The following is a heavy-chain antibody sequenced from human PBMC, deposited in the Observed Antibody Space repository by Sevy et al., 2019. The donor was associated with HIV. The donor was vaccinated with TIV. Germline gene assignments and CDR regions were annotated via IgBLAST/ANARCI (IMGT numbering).Heavy chain of an antibody. CDR3: LRAIAADGNF. CDR1: GFSLNTYW. V-gene: IGHV3-7*01. D-gene: IGHD6-13*01. Sequence: GGSLRLSCAASGFSLNTYWMSWVRQAPGKGLEWVANIKQDGSVTYYVDSVKGSFTISGDNARNFLYLQMNSLRAEDTAHYYWLRAIAADGNFWGQGTLVTVSS. J-gene: IGHJ4*02. CDR2: IKQDGSVT.